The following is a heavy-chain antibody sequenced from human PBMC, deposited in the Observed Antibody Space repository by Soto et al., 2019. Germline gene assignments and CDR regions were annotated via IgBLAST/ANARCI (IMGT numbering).Heavy chain of an antibody. D-gene: IGHD3-10*01. J-gene: IGHJ5*02. CDR2: ISYRGNT. CDR3: AGHLRRQVNPNWFDL. CDR1: GGSITTSDFF. V-gene: IGHV4-39*01. Sequence: SETLSLTCTVTGGSITTSDFFGGWIRQPPGKGLEWIGTISYRGNTYYKSSLKSRVTLSVDTSKNQFSLNLRSVTAADTAVYFCAGHLRRQVNPNWFDLWGQGTQVTVSS.